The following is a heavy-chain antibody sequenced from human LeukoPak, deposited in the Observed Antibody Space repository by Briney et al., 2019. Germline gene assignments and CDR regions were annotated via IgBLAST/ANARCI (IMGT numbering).Heavy chain of an antibody. J-gene: IGHJ4*02. V-gene: IGHV3-53*01. CDR3: ASILYG. D-gene: IGHD2-2*02. Sequence: PGRSPRLSCAASGFTVSTYSMSWVRQAPGKGLEWVATFSSGGRTSYADSVKGRFTISRDTSQNTVFLQMNSLRDEDTALYYCASILYGWGQGALVTVSS. CDR1: GFTVSTYS. CDR2: FSSGGRT.